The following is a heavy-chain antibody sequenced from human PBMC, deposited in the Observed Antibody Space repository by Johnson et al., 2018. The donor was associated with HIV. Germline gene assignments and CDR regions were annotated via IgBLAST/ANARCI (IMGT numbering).Heavy chain of an antibody. Sequence: QVQLVESGGGLVKPGGSLRLSCAASGFTFSDYYMSWIRQAPGKGLEWVAFIRYDGSNKYYADSVKGRFTISRDNSKNTLYLQMNSLRAEDTAVDYCAKDQGHCYTSLSWCAFDIWGQGTMVTVSS. CDR1: GFTFSDYY. D-gene: IGHD2-2*02. V-gene: IGHV3-30*02. CDR2: IRYDGSNK. CDR3: AKDQGHCYTSLSWCAFDI. J-gene: IGHJ3*02.